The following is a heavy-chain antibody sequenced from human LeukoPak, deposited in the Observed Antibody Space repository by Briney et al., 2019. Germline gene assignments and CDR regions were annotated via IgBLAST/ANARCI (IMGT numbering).Heavy chain of an antibody. V-gene: IGHV1-2*02. Sequence: GASVKVSCKASGYTFTGYYMHWARQAPGQGLEWMGWINPNSGGTNYAQKFQGRVTMTRDTSISTAYMELSRLTSDDTAVYYCARDRSSSSGVNAFDIWGQGTMVTVSS. J-gene: IGHJ3*02. CDR2: INPNSGGT. CDR3: ARDRSSSSGVNAFDI. CDR1: GYTFTGYY. D-gene: IGHD6-13*01.